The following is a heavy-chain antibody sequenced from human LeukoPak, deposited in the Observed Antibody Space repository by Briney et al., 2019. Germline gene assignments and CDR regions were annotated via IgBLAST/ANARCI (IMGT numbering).Heavy chain of an antibody. CDR2: IYYRGST. D-gene: IGHD3-22*01. J-gene: IGHJ4*02. CDR3: ARLRYYDSSAYYYAFDY. CDR1: GGSISNSSYY. Sequence: PSETLSLTCTVSGGSISNSSYYWGWIRQPPGKGLEWIGSIYYRGSTYYNPSLKSRVTISVDTSKNQFSLKLSSVTAADTAVYYCARLRYYDSSAYYYAFDYWGQGTLVTVSS. V-gene: IGHV4-39*01.